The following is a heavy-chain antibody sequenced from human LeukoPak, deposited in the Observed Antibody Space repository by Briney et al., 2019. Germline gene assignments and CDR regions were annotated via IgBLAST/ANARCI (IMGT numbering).Heavy chain of an antibody. V-gene: IGHV4-39*07. J-gene: IGHJ6*03. CDR2: IYYSGST. CDR3: ARTYYDFWSGYYFGYYYMDV. D-gene: IGHD3-3*01. CDR1: GGSISSSSYY. Sequence: SETLSLTCTVSGGSISSSSYYWGWIRQPPGKGLEWIGRIYYSGSTYYNPSLKSRVTISVDTSKNQFSLKLSSVTAADTAVYYCARTYYDFWSGYYFGYYYMDVWGKGTTVTVSS.